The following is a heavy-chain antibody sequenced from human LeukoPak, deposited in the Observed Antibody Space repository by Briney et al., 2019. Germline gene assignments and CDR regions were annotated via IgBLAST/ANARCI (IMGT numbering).Heavy chain of an antibody. D-gene: IGHD4-23*01. Sequence: GGSLRLSCAASGFTFSSYWMSWVRQAPGKGLEWVANIKQDGSEKYYVDSVKGRFTISRDNAKNSLYLQMNSLRAEDTAVYYCAKDHGGKDSDYWGQGTLVTVSS. V-gene: IGHV3-7*01. J-gene: IGHJ4*02. CDR1: GFTFSSYW. CDR2: IKQDGSEK. CDR3: AKDHGGKDSDY.